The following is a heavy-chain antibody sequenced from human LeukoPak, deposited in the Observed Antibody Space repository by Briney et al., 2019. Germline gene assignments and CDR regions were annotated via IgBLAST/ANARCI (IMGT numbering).Heavy chain of an antibody. CDR1: GFTFSGYG. Sequence: GGSLRLSCAASGFTFSGYGMSWVRQAPGKGLEWVSAISGSGGSTYYADSVKGRFTISRDNAKNSLYLQMNSLRAEDTAVYYCARDLSKAYDSSGYYGWNWFDPWGQGTLVTVSS. CDR2: ISGSGGST. V-gene: IGHV3-23*01. D-gene: IGHD3-22*01. CDR3: ARDLSKAYDSSGYYGWNWFDP. J-gene: IGHJ5*02.